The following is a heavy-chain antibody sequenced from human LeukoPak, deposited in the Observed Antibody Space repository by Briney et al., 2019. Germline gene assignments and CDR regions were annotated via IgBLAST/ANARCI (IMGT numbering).Heavy chain of an antibody. CDR3: ARDSSYCGGDCYPDY. V-gene: IGHV3-33*01. CDR2: IWFDGSNK. J-gene: IGHJ4*02. Sequence: GSLRLSCAASGFTFSNHAIHWVRQAPGKGLEWVAVIWFDGSNKYYVDSVKGRFTISRDNSKNTVYLQMDSLRAEDTAVYYCARDSSYCGGDCYPDYWGQGTLVTVSS. CDR1: GFTFSNHA. D-gene: IGHD2-21*02.